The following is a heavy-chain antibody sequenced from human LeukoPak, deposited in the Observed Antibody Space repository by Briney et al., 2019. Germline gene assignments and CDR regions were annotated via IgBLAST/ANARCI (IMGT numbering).Heavy chain of an antibody. CDR3: ARDRQHSYGPVLDP. J-gene: IGHJ5*02. Sequence: TSETLSLTCTVSGGSISTYHWNWIRQPPGKGLEWIGETYFSGRSNYNYNPSLKSRVTISVDTSNNQFSLEMTSVTAADTAVYYCARDRQHSYGPVLDPWGRGTLVTVSS. CDR1: GGSISTYH. D-gene: IGHD5-18*01. CDR2: TYFSGRSNY. V-gene: IGHV4-59*01.